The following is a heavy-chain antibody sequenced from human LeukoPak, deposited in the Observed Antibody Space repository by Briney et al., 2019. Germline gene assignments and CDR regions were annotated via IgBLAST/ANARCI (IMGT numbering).Heavy chain of an antibody. J-gene: IGHJ4*02. Sequence: GESLRISCKGSGYSFTSYWISWVRQMPGKGLEWMGRIDPSDSYTNYSPSFQGHVTISADKSISTAYLQWSSLKASDTAMYYCVSIAVAGTSATGFAYWGQGTLVTVSS. D-gene: IGHD6-19*01. CDR2: IDPSDSYT. CDR3: VSIAVAGTSATGFAY. V-gene: IGHV5-10-1*01. CDR1: GYSFTSYW.